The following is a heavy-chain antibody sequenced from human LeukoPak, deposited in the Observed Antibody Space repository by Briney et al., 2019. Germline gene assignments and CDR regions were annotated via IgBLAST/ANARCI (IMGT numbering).Heavy chain of an antibody. CDR1: GLTFSSYW. D-gene: IGHD2/OR15-2a*01. V-gene: IGHV3-7*04. CDR3: ARGSTHYYYYYMDV. J-gene: IGHJ6*03. Sequence: GGSLRLSCAVSGLTFSSYWMSWVREAPGKGLEWVANIKQDGSEKYYVDSVKGRFTISRDNAKNSLYLQMNSLRAEDTAVYYCARGSTHYYYYYMDVWGKGTTATVSS. CDR2: IKQDGSEK.